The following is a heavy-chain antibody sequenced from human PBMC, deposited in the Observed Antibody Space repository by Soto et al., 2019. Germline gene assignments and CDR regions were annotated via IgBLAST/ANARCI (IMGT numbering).Heavy chain of an antibody. CDR1: GGSISSSSYY. J-gene: IGHJ5*02. D-gene: IGHD4-17*01. CDR2: IYYSGST. CDR3: ATYGDFPFDWFDP. Sequence: QLQLQESGPGLVKPSETLYLTCTVSGGSISSSSYYWGWIRQPPGKGLEWIGSIYYSGSTYYNPSLKSRVTISVDTSKNQFSLKLSSVTAADTAVYYCATYGDFPFDWFDPWGQGTLVTVSS. V-gene: IGHV4-39*01.